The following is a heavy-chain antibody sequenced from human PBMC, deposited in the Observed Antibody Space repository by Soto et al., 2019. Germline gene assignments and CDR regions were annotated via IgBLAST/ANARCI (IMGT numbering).Heavy chain of an antibody. CDR2: ISTVHGNT. D-gene: IGHD1-26*01. CDR3: ARDTYATTDYRIDY. V-gene: IGHV1-18*04. Sequence: ASVKVSCKASGYTFTSYGVSWVRQAPGQGLEWMGWISTVHGNTNYAQKFQGSVTITTDTSTSTAYMELRSLTSDDTAIYYCARDTYATTDYRIDYWGQGTLVTVSS. J-gene: IGHJ4*02. CDR1: GYTFTSYG.